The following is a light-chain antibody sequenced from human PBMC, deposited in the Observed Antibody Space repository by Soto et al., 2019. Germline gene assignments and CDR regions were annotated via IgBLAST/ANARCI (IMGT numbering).Light chain of an antibody. J-gene: IGLJ1*01. V-gene: IGLV2-14*03. Sequence: QSALTQPASVSGSPGQSITISCSGTSSDVGRHNAVSWYQQHPGKVPQLMIYDVSIRPSGISDRLSASKSGNMASLTISGLQAEDEADFYCGSYRVGGSDVFGTGTKLTVL. CDR3: GSYRVGGSDV. CDR1: SSDVGRHNA. CDR2: DVS.